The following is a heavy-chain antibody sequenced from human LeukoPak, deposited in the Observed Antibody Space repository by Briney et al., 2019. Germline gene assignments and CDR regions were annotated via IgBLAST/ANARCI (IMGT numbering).Heavy chain of an antibody. CDR3: SRSQFDY. CDR1: GFAFSSYW. J-gene: IGHJ4*02. CDR2: INGDGTIT. V-gene: IGHV3-74*03. Sequence: GRSLRLSCAASGFAFSSYWMLWVRQVPGKGLVWVSRINGDGTITTYADFAKGRLTISRDNTKNILYLEMNNLRAEDTGIYYCSRSQFDYWGQGILVTVSS.